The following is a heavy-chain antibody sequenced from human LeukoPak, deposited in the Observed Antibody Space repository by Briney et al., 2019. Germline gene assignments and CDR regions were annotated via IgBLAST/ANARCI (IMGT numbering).Heavy chain of an antibody. CDR2: IWYDGSNK. CDR1: GFTFDAYG. CDR3: ARGDGYNDAEYLQH. J-gene: IGHJ1*01. Sequence: GGSLRLSCAASGFTFDAYGMRWIRHGPGKGLEWVAVIWYDGSNKYYGESVTGRLTISRDNSKKTLYLQMNSLRVEDTAVYYCARGDGYNDAEYLQHWGQGTLVTVS. D-gene: IGHD5-24*01. V-gene: IGHV3-33*08.